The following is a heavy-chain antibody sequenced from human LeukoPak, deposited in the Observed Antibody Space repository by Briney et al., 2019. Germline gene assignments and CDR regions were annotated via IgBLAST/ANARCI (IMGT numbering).Heavy chain of an antibody. D-gene: IGHD4-17*01. CDR1: GFTFSSYE. V-gene: IGHV3-48*03. CDR3: ARAVTTDY. J-gene: IGHJ4*02. Sequence: QTGGSLRLSCAASGFTFSSYEMNWVRQAPGKGLEWVSYISSSGSTIYYADSVKGRFTISRDNAENSLYLQMNSLRAEDTAVYYCARAVTTDYWGQGTLVTVSS. CDR2: ISSSGSTI.